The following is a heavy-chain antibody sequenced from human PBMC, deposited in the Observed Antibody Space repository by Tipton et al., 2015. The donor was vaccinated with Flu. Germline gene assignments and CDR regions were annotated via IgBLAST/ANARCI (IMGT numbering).Heavy chain of an antibody. D-gene: IGHD6-6*01. CDR2: INHSGST. Sequence: TLSLTCAVYGGSFSGYYWSWIRQPPGKGLEWIGEINHSGSTNYNPSLKSRVTISVDTSKNQFSLKLSSVTAADTAVYYCTRKRAYIAARNYCYGMDVWGQGTPVTVSS. CDR3: TRKRAYIAARNYCYGMDV. V-gene: IGHV4-34*01. J-gene: IGHJ6*02. CDR1: GGSFSGYY.